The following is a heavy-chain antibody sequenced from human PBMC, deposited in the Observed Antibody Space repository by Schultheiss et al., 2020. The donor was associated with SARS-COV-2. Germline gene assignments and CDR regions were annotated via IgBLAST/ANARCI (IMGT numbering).Heavy chain of an antibody. J-gene: IGHJ4*02. CDR1: GFTFSSYW. CDR2: INSDGSST. Sequence: GGSLRLSCAASGFTFSSYWMHWVRQAPGKGLVWVSRINSDGSSTSYADSVKGRFTISRDNAKNTLYLQMNSLRAEDTAVYYCAKESSGDYDFWSGYYTDCWGQGTLVTV. CDR3: AKESSGDYDFWSGYYTDC. D-gene: IGHD3-3*01. V-gene: IGHV3-74*01.